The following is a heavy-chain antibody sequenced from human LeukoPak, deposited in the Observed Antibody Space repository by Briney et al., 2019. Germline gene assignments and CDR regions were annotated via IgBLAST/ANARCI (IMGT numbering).Heavy chain of an antibody. J-gene: IGHJ4*02. Sequence: SQTLSLTCTVSGGSISSGDYYWSWIRQPPGKGLEWIGYIYYSGSTYYNPSLKSRVTISVDTSKNKFSLKLSSVTAADTAVYYCARHYRTGTDTHFDYWGQGTLVTVSS. CDR3: ARHYRTGTDTHFDY. V-gene: IGHV4-30-4*08. CDR2: IYYSGST. D-gene: IGHD1-1*01. CDR1: GGSISSGDYY.